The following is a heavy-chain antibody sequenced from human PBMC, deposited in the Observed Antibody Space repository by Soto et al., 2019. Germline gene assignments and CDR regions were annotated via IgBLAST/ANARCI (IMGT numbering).Heavy chain of an antibody. CDR1: GYTFTSYG. CDR3: ARLGARRTTAPGVGIYGLDV. V-gene: IGHV1-18*01. CDR2: ISAYNGNT. D-gene: IGHD1-26*01. Sequence: GASVKVSCKASGYTFTSYGISWVRQAPGQGLEWMGWISAYNGNTNYAQKLQGRVTMTTDTSTSTAYMELRSLRSDDTAVYYCARLGARRTTAPGVGIYGLDVWGQGTTLTVSS. J-gene: IGHJ6*02.